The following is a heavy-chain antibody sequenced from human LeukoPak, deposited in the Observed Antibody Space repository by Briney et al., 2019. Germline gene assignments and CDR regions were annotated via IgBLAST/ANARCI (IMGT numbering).Heavy chain of an antibody. J-gene: IGHJ4*02. Sequence: GGSLRLSCAASGFTFSSYSMNWVRQAPGKGLEWVSYISSSSSTIYYADSVKGRFTISRDNAKNSLYLQMNSLRAEDTAVYYCAREGTAVTFGGVIAPYYFDYWGQGTLVTVSS. D-gene: IGHD3-16*02. V-gene: IGHV3-48*04. CDR2: ISSSSSTI. CDR3: AREGTAVTFGGVIAPYYFDY. CDR1: GFTFSSYS.